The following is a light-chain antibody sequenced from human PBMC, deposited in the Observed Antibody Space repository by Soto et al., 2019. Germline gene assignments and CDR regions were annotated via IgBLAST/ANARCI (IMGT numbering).Light chain of an antibody. V-gene: IGKV2D-29*01. Sequence: DIVMTQTPLSLSVTPGQPASISCKSSQSLLHSDGKTYLYWYLQKPGQPPQLLISEVNNRPSGVSNRFSGSKSGNTAYLTISGLQVEDEAEYFCFSSTTTSTYVFGTGT. CDR3: FSSTTTSTYV. CDR2: EVN. J-gene: IGKJ3*01. CDR1: QSLLHSDGKTY.